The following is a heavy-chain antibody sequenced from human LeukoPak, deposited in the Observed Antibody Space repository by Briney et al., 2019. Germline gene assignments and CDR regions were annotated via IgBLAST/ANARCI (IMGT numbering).Heavy chain of an antibody. CDR1: GFIFSSFW. CDR3: VMDMDV. J-gene: IGHJ6*02. CDR2: IKEDGSAK. V-gene: IGHV3-7*05. Sequence: PGGSLRLSCAASGFIFSSFWMNWVRQAPGKGLEWVANIKEDGSAKYYVDSVKGRFTISRDNAKNSLYLQMNSLRAEDTAVYYCVMDMDVWGQGTTVTVSS.